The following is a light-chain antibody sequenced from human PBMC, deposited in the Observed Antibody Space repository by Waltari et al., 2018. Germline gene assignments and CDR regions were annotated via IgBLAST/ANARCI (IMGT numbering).Light chain of an antibody. V-gene: IGKV3-11*01. Sequence: EIVLTQSTATLSLSPGERATLSCRASQSVSDSLDWYQHKPGQAPRLLVYDASNRATGVPARFSGSGSGTHFTLTISSLEPADFAVYYCQHRSGPFGPGTKVDFK. CDR3: QHRSGP. J-gene: IGKJ3*01. CDR1: QSVSDS. CDR2: DAS.